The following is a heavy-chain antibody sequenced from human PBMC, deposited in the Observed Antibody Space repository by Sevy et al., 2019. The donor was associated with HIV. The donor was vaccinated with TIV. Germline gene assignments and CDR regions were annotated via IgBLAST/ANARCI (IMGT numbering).Heavy chain of an antibody. V-gene: IGHV4-34*01. CDR2: INHSGST. Sequence: AEILSLTCAVYGGSFSGYYWSWIRQPPGKGLEWIGEINHSGSTNYNPSLKSRVTISVDTSKNQFSLKLSSVTAADPAVYYCARGRGVGIWGQGTMVLVSS. D-gene: IGHD3-10*01. J-gene: IGHJ3*02. CDR1: GGSFSGYY. CDR3: ARGRGVGI.